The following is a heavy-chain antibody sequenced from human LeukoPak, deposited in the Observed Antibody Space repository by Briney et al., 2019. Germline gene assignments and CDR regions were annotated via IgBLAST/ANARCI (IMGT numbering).Heavy chain of an antibody. J-gene: IGHJ3*02. D-gene: IGHD2-15*01. V-gene: IGHV4-59*08. CDR1: GGSISPYY. Sequence: SETLSLTCTVSGGSISPYYWTWIRQPPGKGLEWIGYIYYNGGTNYNPSLKSRATISLDTSKNQFSLILSSVTAADTAVYYCARQYCSDASCYDDAFDIWGQGTMVTVSS. CDR3: ARQYCSDASCYDDAFDI. CDR2: IYYNGGT.